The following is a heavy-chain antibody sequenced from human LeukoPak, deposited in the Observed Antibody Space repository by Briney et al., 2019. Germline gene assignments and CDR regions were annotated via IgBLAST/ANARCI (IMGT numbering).Heavy chain of an antibody. J-gene: IGHJ4*02. D-gene: IGHD4-17*01. V-gene: IGHV3-30*18. CDR2: ISFDGSDK. Sequence: GGSLRLSCAASGFTFTTYGMHWVRQAPGKGLEWVAVISFDGSDKYYADSVKGRFTISRDDSKNTLYLQMNSLRAEDTAVFYCAKDRGDYGDYIDYWGQGTLVTVSP. CDR3: AKDRGDYGDYIDY. CDR1: GFTFTTYG.